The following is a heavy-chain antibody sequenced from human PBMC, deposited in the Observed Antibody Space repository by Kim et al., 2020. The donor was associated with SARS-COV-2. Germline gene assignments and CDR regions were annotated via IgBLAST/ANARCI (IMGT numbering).Heavy chain of an antibody. Sequence: NPSGKCRVTISVDPPKTQFALKLSSVTAADTALYYCARVQPLVQTRIDYWGQGTLVTVSS. CDR3: ARVQPLVQTRIDY. D-gene: IGHD6-13*01. J-gene: IGHJ4*02. V-gene: IGHV4-34*01.